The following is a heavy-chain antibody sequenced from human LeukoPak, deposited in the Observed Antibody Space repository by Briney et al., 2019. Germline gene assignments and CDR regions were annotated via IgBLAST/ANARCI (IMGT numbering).Heavy chain of an antibody. CDR3: ARDSSGYQ. CDR2: IKEDGSEK. D-gene: IGHD3-22*01. CDR1: GFTCSTYW. Sequence: GGSLRLSCAASGFTCSTYWMGWVRQAPGKGLEWVANIKEDGSEKYYGDSVKGRFTISRDNAKNSLYLEMNSLRVEDTAVYYCARDSSGYQWGQGTLVTVSS. V-gene: IGHV3-7*01. J-gene: IGHJ4*02.